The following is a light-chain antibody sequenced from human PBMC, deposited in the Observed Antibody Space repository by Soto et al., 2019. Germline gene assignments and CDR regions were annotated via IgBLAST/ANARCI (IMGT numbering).Light chain of an antibody. J-gene: IGLJ3*02. Sequence: QLVLTQSPSASASLGASVTLTCTLSSGHGHYKVDWYQQRAGKGPRFVMRVGTGGIVGNKGDDIPDRFPVLGSGLNRYLTIKNIQEEDEGDYYCGADHGSGSDFVVVIGGGTKLTVL. CDR3: GADHGSGSDFVVV. V-gene: IGLV9-49*01. CDR2: VGTGGIVG. CDR1: SGHGHYK.